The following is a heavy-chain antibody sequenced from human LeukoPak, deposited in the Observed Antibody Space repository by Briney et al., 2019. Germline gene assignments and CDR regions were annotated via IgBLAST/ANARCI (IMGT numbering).Heavy chain of an antibody. Sequence: VASVKVSCKTSGYTFTSYGITWVRQAPGQGLEWMAYISPNNGKTNYARNLQGRVTMTTDASTSTAYLELRSLISDDTAVYYCATKGSSSDYHGIDVWGQGTSVTVSS. D-gene: IGHD6-6*01. CDR3: ATKGSSSDYHGIDV. CDR2: ISPNNGKT. V-gene: IGHV1-18*01. CDR1: GYTFTSYG. J-gene: IGHJ6*02.